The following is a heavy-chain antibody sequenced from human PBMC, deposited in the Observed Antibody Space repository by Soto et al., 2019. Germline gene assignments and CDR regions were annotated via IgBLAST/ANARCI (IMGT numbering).Heavy chain of an antibody. V-gene: IGHV3-74*01. CDR3: ARDLSGDTTPYFDL. CDR2: IYNDGSRT. Sequence: VGSLRLSCAASGFAFSSYWMHWVRQTPGKGPVWVSRIYNDGSRTAYADSVKGRFTISRDNAKNTMYLQMSSLTVEDTAVYYCARDLSGDTTPYFDLWGQGTLVTVSS. CDR1: GFAFSSYW. D-gene: IGHD1-1*01. J-gene: IGHJ4*02.